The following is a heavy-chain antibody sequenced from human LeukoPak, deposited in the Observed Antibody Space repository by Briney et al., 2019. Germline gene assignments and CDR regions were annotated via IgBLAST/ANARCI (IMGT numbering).Heavy chain of an antibody. J-gene: IGHJ4*02. CDR2: IDYDQTIQ. V-gene: IGHV3-30*02. Sequence: GGSLRLSCAASGFTFSSFGMHWVRQAPGKGLEWVAYIDYDQTIQYYADSVKGRFTISRDNAKNSLYLQMNSLRAEDTAVYYCARDGPNTPFDYWGQATLVTVSS. D-gene: IGHD2-15*01. CDR1: GFTFSSFG. CDR3: ARDGPNTPFDY.